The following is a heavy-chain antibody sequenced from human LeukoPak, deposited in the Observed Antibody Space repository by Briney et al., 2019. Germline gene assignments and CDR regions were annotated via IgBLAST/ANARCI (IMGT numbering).Heavy chain of an antibody. Sequence: LSGGSLRLSCAASEFTFDNYAMSWVRQAPGKGLEWVSVISGSGYYSYYADSVKGRFTVSRDNSKTTLYLQMNSPRADDTAVYYCAKGGPTGSNYFDFWGQGTLVTVSS. V-gene: IGHV3-23*01. D-gene: IGHD1-26*01. CDR3: AKGGPTGSNYFDF. CDR1: EFTFDNYA. J-gene: IGHJ4*02. CDR2: ISGSGYYS.